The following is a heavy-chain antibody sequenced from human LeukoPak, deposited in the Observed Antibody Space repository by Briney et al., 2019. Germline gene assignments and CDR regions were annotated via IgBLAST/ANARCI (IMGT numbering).Heavy chain of an antibody. CDR2: ISGDDKT. CDR1: GVTVRSNY. CDR3: ARPPHIVSSLDY. V-gene: IGHV3-66*01. J-gene: IGHJ4*02. D-gene: IGHD2-21*01. Sequence: GGSLRLSCAVSGVTVRSNYMSWVRQAPGKGLEWVSIISGDDKTDYADSVKGRFTVSKDNSRNTLYLQMNSPRVEDTAVYYCARPPHIVSSLDYWGQGTLVTVSS.